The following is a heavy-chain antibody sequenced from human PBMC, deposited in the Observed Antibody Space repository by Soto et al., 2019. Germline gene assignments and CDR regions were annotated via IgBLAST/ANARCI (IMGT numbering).Heavy chain of an antibody. CDR1: GLTFSSFE. Sequence: GGSLRLSCAASGLTFSSFEMNWVRQAPGKGLEFVSYISRSGTSIYYADSVKGRFTISRDNAKNSLYLQMNSLRAEDTAVYYCLSLLGYCGAAICPAGYWGQGTLVTVSS. V-gene: IGHV3-48*03. CDR3: LSLLGYCGAAICPAGY. J-gene: IGHJ4*02. CDR2: ISRSGTSI. D-gene: IGHD2-15*01.